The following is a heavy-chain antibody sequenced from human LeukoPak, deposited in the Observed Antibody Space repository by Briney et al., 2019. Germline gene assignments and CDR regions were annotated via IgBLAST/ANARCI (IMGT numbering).Heavy chain of an antibody. J-gene: IGHJ6*02. CDR1: GGSFSGYY. D-gene: IGHD3-3*01. CDR3: ARGPKRDDFWSGLLDYYYGMDV. CDR2: INHSGST. V-gene: IGHV4-34*01. Sequence: SETLSLTCAVYGGSFSGYYWSWIRQPPGKGLEWIGEINHSGSTNYNPSLKSRVTISVDTSKNQFSLKLSSVTAADTAVYYCARGPKRDDFWSGLLDYYYGMDVWGQGTTVTVSS.